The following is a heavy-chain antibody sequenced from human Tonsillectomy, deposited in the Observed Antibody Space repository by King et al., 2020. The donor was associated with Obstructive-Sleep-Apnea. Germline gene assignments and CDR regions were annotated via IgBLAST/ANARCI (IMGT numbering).Heavy chain of an antibody. D-gene: IGHD4-17*01. CDR3: ARGQKDYGVYNFDY. CDR1: GGSISSSNW. Sequence: VQLQESGPGLVKPSGTLSITCAVSGGSISSSNWWSWVRQPPGKGLEWMGEIYHSGSTNYNPSLKSRVTISVDKSKNQFSLRLSSVTAADKAVYYCARGQKDYGVYNFDYWGQGTLVTVSS. J-gene: IGHJ4*02. V-gene: IGHV4-4*02. CDR2: IYHSGST.